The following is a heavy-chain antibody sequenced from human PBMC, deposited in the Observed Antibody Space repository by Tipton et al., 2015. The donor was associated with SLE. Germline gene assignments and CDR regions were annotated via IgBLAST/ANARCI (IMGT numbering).Heavy chain of an antibody. V-gene: IGHV4-39*07. J-gene: IGHJ2*01. CDR2: IYYSGRT. CDR3: ARDKRPLREGDL. Sequence: TLSLTCTVSGGSISSSSYYWGWIRQPPGKGLAWIGRIYYSGRTYSYPSLKSRVTISVDTSKNQFSLKLSSVTAADTAVYYCARDKRPLREGDLWGRGTLVTVSS. CDR1: GGSISSSSYY.